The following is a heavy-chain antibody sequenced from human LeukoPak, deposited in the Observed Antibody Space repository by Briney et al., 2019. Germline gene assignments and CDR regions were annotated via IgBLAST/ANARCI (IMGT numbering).Heavy chain of an antibody. V-gene: IGHV1-3*01. CDR3: VTGDHSPYYFQY. CDR2: INAGNGNT. CDR1: GYTFTSYA. D-gene: IGHD2-21*02. J-gene: IGHJ4*02. Sequence: ASVKVSCKASGYTFTSYAMHWVRQAPGQRLEWMGWINAGNGNTKYSQNFQGRVTMTEDTSTDTAYMEVRSLRSEDTAVYFCVTGDHSPYYFQYWGQGTLVTVSS.